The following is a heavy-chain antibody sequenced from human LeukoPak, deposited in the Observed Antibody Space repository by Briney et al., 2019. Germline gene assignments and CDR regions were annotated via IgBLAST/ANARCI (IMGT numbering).Heavy chain of an antibody. CDR1: GPTFGTNS. D-gene: IGHD7-27*01. Sequence: GRSLRPSRAASGPTFGTNSMNWARHPPGKGLEWVSSISSSSSYIYYADAVKGRFTSSRDNAKNSLYLQMNSLRAEDTAVYYCARNWDSTFEYFQHWGQGTLVTVSS. CDR2: ISSSSSYI. J-gene: IGHJ1*01. V-gene: IGHV3-21*01. CDR3: ARNWDSTFEYFQH.